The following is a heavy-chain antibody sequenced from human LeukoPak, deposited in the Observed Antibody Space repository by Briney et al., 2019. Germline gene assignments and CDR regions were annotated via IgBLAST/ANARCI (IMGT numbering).Heavy chain of an antibody. D-gene: IGHD3-22*01. Sequence: SETLSLTCTVSGYSISSGYFWSWIRQPPGKGLEWIGEINHSGYTNYNPSLKSRVTISVDTSKNQFSLKLSSVTAADTAVYYCARRITTYYYDSSGFFDYWGQGTLVTVSS. V-gene: IGHV4-38-2*02. CDR2: INHSGYT. CDR1: GYSISSGYF. J-gene: IGHJ4*02. CDR3: ARRITTYYYDSSGFFDY.